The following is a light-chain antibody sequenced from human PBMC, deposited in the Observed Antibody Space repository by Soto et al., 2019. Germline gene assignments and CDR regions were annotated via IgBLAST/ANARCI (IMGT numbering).Light chain of an antibody. V-gene: IGKV3-20*01. CDR3: HQYGTSPYT. CDR1: QSVGSSY. J-gene: IGKJ2*01. Sequence: EIVLTQSPGTLSLSPGDRATLSCRASQSVGSSYLAWYQQKPGQAPRLLIYGASSRATGIPDRFSGSGSGTDFTLTISRLEPEDFVVYYCHQYGTSPYTFGQGTKLEIK. CDR2: GAS.